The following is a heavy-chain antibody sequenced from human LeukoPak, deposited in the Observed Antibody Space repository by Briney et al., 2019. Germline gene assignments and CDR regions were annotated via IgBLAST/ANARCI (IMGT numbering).Heavy chain of an antibody. CDR3: ATDGRIVVVPSV. Sequence: GGSLRLSCAASGFTFSAYWMSWVRQAPGKGLEWVATIKQDGSEKYYVDSVKGRFTISRDNAKNSLYLQMNSLRADVTAIYYCATDGRIVVVPSVWGQGTLVTVSS. D-gene: IGHD2-2*01. J-gene: IGHJ4*02. CDR2: IKQDGSEK. CDR1: GFTFSAYW. V-gene: IGHV3-7*01.